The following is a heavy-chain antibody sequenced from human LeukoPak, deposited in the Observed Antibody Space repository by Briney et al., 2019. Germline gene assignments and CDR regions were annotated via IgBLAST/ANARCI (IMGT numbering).Heavy chain of an antibody. V-gene: IGHV3-33*01. CDR1: GFSFSSYG. CDR3: ARVVTYYSGSSGYSLDF. D-gene: IGHD3-22*01. J-gene: IGHJ4*02. Sequence: PGGSLRLSCAASGFSFSSYGMHWVRQAPGKGLEWVAVIWYDGSQRYYADSAKGRFTISRDDAKNSLYLQMNSLRAEDTAVYYCARVVTYYSGSSGYSLDFWGQGALVTVSS. CDR2: IWYDGSQR.